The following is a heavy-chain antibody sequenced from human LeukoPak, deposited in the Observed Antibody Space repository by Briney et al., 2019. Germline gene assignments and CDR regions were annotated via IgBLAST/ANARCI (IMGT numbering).Heavy chain of an antibody. V-gene: IGHV3-30*18. D-gene: IGHD2-2*01. Sequence: PGGSLRLSCAASGFTFSSYGLHWVRQTPGKGLEFVAYISDNGKTKYYADAVKGRVTISREDSKNTVYLQMNSLRAEDTAVYYCAKWEEVVPAADFDYWGQGTLVTVSS. CDR2: ISDNGKTK. J-gene: IGHJ4*02. CDR3: AKWEEVVPAADFDY. CDR1: GFTFSSYG.